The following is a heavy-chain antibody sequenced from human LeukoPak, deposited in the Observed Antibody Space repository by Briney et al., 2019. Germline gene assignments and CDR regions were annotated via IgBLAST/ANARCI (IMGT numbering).Heavy chain of an antibody. CDR3: AKPILPRDYGLDY. D-gene: IGHD4-17*01. V-gene: IGHV3-30*18. J-gene: IGHJ4*02. CDR1: GFTFSSYG. Sequence: GGSLRLSCAASGFTFSSYGMHWVRQAPGKGLEWVAVISYGGSNKYYADSVKGQFTISRDNSKNTLYLQMNSLRAEDTAVYYCAKPILPRDYGLDYWGQGTLVTVSS. CDR2: ISYGGSNK.